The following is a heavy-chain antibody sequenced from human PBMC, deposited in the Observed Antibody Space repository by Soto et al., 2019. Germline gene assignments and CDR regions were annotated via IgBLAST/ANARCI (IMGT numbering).Heavy chain of an antibody. CDR2: ISGSGGST. J-gene: IGHJ4*02. CDR1: GCTFSSYA. Sequence: GGSLRLSCAASGCTFSSYAMSWVRQAPGKGLEWVSAISGSGGSTYYADSVKGRFTISRDNSKNTLYLQMNSLRAEDTAVYYCARDYAWDPWALGFAFDYWGQGTLVTVSS. V-gene: IGHV3-23*01. D-gene: IGHD3-16*01. CDR3: ARDYAWDPWALGFAFDY.